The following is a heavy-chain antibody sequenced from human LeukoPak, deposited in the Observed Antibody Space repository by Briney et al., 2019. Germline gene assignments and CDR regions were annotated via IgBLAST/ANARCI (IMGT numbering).Heavy chain of an antibody. CDR3: ARDRRDFWSGYLDY. D-gene: IGHD3-3*01. CDR2: ISYDGSNK. CDR1: GFTFSSYA. Sequence: PGRSLRLSYAASGFTFSSYAMHWVRQAPGKGLEWVAVISYDGSNKYYADSVKGRFTISRDNSKNTLYLQMNSLRAEDTAVYYCARDRRDFWSGYLDYWGQGTLVTVSS. V-gene: IGHV3-30-3*01. J-gene: IGHJ4*02.